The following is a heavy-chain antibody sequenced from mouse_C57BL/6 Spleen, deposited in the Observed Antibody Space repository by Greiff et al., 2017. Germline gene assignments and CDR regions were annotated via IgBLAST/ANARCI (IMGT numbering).Heavy chain of an antibody. CDR3: ARWAYYGGFDY. D-gene: IGHD1-1*01. J-gene: IGHJ2*01. V-gene: IGHV1-52*01. Sequence: QVQLKQPGAELVRPGSSVKLSCKASGYTFTSYWMHWVKQRPIQGLEWIGNIDPSDSETHYNQKFKDKATLTVDKSSSTAYMQLSSLTSEDSAVYYCARWAYYGGFDYWGQGTTLTVSS. CDR2: IDPSDSET. CDR1: GYTFTSYW.